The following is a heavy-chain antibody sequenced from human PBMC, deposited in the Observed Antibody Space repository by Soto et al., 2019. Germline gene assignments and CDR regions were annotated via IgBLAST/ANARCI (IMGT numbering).Heavy chain of an antibody. J-gene: IGHJ4*02. CDR3: VRGGNYVWGSYQD. Sequence: EVQLVESGGGLGQPGGSLRLSCAASGFTFRNYWMYWVRQAPGKGLVWVSHINGDGSITAYADSVRGRFTISRDDAKNTLFLQINSLRPEDTAVYYCVRGGNYVWGSYQDWGQGTLVTVSS. CDR2: INGDGSIT. D-gene: IGHD3-16*02. V-gene: IGHV3-74*01. CDR1: GFTFRNYW.